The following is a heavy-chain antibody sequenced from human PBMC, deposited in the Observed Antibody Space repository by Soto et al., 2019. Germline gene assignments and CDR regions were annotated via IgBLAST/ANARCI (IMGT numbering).Heavy chain of an antibody. J-gene: IGHJ6*04. D-gene: IGHD1-26*01. CDR2: ISNSGDTI. Sequence: EVQLLESGGGLVQPGGSLRLSCVASGFTFSYYTMSWVRQAPGKGLEWVSGISNSGDTIYYADSVKGRFTISRDNFKNPLYLQMNSLRADDTAVYYCAAPVRATTHYDCCDMEVWGEGTTVTVSP. V-gene: IGHV3-23*01. CDR1: GFTFSYYT. CDR3: AAPVRATTHYDCCDMEV.